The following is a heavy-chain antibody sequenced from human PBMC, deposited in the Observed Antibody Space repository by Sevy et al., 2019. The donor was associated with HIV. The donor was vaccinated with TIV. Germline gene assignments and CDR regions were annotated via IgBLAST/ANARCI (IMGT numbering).Heavy chain of an antibody. Sequence: SETLSLTCAVHGGSFDGYYWTWIRQPQPPGKGLEWIGEILHSGGTNSNPSLKSRVTISVDTSKNRFSLKMTSLTAADTAMYYCARGLGMVRGDFDYWAQGTLVTVSS. CDR3: ARGLGMVRGDFDY. D-gene: IGHD3-10*01. CDR1: GGSFDGYY. J-gene: IGHJ4*02. CDR2: ILHSGGT. V-gene: IGHV4-34*01.